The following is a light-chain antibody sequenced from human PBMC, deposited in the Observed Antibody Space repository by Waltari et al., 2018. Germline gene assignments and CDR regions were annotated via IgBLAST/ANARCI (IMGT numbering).Light chain of an antibody. CDR2: WAS. V-gene: IGKV4-1*01. J-gene: IGKJ3*01. CDR3: QQYYTSPFT. CDR1: QSVLYSSHNKNY. Sequence: DIVMTQSPDSLAASLGERATINCKSSQSVLYSSHNKNYLAWYQQKPGQPPKLLIYWASTRESGVPERFSGSGSGTDFTLTISSLQAEDVAVYYCQQYYTSPFTFGPGAKVDIK.